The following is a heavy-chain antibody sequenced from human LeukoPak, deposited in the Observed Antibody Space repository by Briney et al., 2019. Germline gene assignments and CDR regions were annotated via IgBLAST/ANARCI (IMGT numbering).Heavy chain of an antibody. CDR1: GGTFSSYA. J-gene: IGHJ5*02. CDR2: IIPILGIA. V-gene: IGHV1-69*04. D-gene: IGHD1-7*01. Sequence: ASVKVSCKASGGTFSSYAISWVRQAPGQGLEWMGRIIPILGIANYAQKFQGRVTITADKSTSTAYIELSSLRSEDTAVYYCARDNYAGANWSDPWGQGTLVTVSS. CDR3: ARDNYAGANWSDP.